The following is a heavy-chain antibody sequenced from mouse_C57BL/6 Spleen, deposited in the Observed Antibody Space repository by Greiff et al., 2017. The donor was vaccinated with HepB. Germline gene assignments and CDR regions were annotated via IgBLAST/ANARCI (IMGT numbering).Heavy chain of an antibody. CDR3: ARGDRGLDYDGGWFAY. Sequence: VKLMESGPELVKPGASVKISCKASGYAFSSSWMNWVKQRPGKGLEWIGRIYPGDGDTNYNGKFKGKATLTADKSSSTAYMQLSSLTSEDSAVYFCARGDRGLDYDGGWFAYWGQGTLVTVAA. CDR2: IYPGDGDT. CDR1: GYAFSSSW. J-gene: IGHJ3*01. D-gene: IGHD2-4*01. V-gene: IGHV1-82*01.